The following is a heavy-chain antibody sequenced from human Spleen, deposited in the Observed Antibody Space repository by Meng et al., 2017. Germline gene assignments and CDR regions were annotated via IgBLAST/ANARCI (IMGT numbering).Heavy chain of an antibody. CDR1: GYTFTGYY. CDR2: INPNSGDT. Sequence: ASVKVSCKASGYTFTGYYIHWVRQVPGQGLEWMGRINPNSGDTDYVQRFQGRVTMTRDTSTNTASMDLSKLRSDDTAVYYCARGVDFWSSFLQYYGMDVWGQGTTVTVSS. V-gene: IGHV1-2*06. D-gene: IGHD3-3*01. J-gene: IGHJ6*02. CDR3: ARGVDFWSSFLQYYGMDV.